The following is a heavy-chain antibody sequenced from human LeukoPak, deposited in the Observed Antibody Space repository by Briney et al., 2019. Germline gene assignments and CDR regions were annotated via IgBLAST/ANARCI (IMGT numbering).Heavy chain of an antibody. V-gene: IGHV3-9*01. J-gene: IGHJ4*02. CDR3: ARGVARSSKFHFSYYFDY. D-gene: IGHD6-6*01. CDR2: ISWNSGSI. Sequence: GGSLRPSCAASGFTFDDYAMHWVRQAPGKGLEWVSGISWNSGSIGYADSVKGRFTISRDNAKNSLYLQMNSLRAEDTAVYYCARGVARSSKFHFSYYFDYWGQGTLVTVSS. CDR1: GFTFDDYA.